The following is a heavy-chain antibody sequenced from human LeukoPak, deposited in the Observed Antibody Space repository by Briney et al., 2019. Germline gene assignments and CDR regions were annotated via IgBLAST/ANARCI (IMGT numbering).Heavy chain of an antibody. J-gene: IGHJ4*02. Sequence: GGSLRLSCAASGFTFSSYAMGWVRQAPGKGLEWVSAISGSGDSTDFADSVRGRFTISRDNSKNTLYLQMNGLRAEDTAVYYCAKDHGYNYGYNSYWGQGTLVTVSS. V-gene: IGHV3-23*01. CDR1: GFTFSSYA. CDR2: ISGSGDST. CDR3: AKDHGYNYGYNSY. D-gene: IGHD5-18*01.